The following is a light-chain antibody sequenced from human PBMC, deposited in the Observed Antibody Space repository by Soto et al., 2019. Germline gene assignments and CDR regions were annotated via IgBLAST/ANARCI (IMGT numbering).Light chain of an antibody. CDR3: SSYTSSSTLLYV. CDR1: SSDVGGYNY. Sequence: QSVLTQPASVSGSPGRSITISCTGTSSDVGGYNYVSWYQQHPGKAPKLMIYDVSNRPSGVSNRFSGSKSGNTASLTISGLQAEDEADYYCSSYTSSSTLLYVFGTGTKVTLL. V-gene: IGLV2-14*01. J-gene: IGLJ1*01. CDR2: DVS.